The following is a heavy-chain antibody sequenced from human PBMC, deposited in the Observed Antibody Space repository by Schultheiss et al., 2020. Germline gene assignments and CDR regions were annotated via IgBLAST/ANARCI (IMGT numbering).Heavy chain of an antibody. Sequence: SETLSLTCTVSGGSISSYYWSWIRQPPGKGLEWIGRIYTSGSTNYNPSLKSRVTISVDTSKNQFSLKLSSVTAADTAVYYCASATVKYNWFDPWGQGTLVTVSS. CDR2: IYTSGST. D-gene: IGHD4-17*01. CDR3: ASATVKYNWFDP. V-gene: IGHV4-4*08. CDR1: GGSISSYY. J-gene: IGHJ5*02.